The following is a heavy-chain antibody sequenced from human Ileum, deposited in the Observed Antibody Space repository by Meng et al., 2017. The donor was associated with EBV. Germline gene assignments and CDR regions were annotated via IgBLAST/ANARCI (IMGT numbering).Heavy chain of an antibody. CDR2: IYYSGST. V-gene: IGHV4-59*08. CDR1: GGSSSSNY. D-gene: IGHD2-15*01. CDR3: ARGGWSLDY. J-gene: IGHJ4*02. Sequence: HLPGPGSGMLKPSETLSLTCTGYGGSSSSNYWSWIRQPPGKGLVGIGYIYYSGSTNSNPSLKSRVTISVDTSKNQFSLNLSSVTAADTAVYYCARGGWSLDYWGQGTLVTVSS.